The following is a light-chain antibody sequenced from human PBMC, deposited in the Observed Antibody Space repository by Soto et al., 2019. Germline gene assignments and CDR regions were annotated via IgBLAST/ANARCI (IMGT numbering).Light chain of an antibody. CDR3: QQRSNWPPIT. J-gene: IGKJ5*01. V-gene: IGKV3-11*01. CDR1: QSVSSY. Sequence: PCTVSLSPGERATLSCRASQSVSSYLAWYQQKPVQAPRLLIYDASNRATGIPARFSGSGSGTDFTLTISSLEPEDFAVYYCQQRSNWPPITFGHGTRLEIK. CDR2: DAS.